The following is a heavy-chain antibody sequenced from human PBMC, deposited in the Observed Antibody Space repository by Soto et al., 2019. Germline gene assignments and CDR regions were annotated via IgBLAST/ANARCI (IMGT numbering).Heavy chain of an antibody. CDR1: GGNFSSHG. V-gene: IGHV1-69*01. CDR3: ATASDSTWYNWLDP. CDR2: IIPTFGTT. Sequence: QVQVVQSGAEVKKPGSSVKVSCKAAGGNFSSHGIRWVRQAPGQGLEFMGAIIPTFGTTNYAHKFRGRVTITADESTSTAYLELSGLRSEDTAIYYCATASDSTWYNWLDPWGQGTLVTVSS. J-gene: IGHJ5*02. D-gene: IGHD6-13*01.